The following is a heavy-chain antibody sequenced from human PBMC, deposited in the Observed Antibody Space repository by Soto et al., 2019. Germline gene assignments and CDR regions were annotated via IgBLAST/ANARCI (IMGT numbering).Heavy chain of an antibody. D-gene: IGHD3-10*01. J-gene: IGHJ4*02. V-gene: IGHV4-31*03. CDR1: GGSISSGGYY. CDR2: IYYSGST. Sequence: QVQLQESGPGLVKHSQTLSLTCTVSGGSISSGGYYWSWIRQHPGKGLEWIGYIYYSGSTYYNPSLKSRVIMSVDTSKNQFSLKLISVTAADTAVYYCARGGTMVRGLGLCYFDYWGQGTLVTVSS. CDR3: ARGGTMVRGLGLCYFDY.